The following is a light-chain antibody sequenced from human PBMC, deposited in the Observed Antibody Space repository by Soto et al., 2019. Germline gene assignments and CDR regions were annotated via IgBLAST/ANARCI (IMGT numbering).Light chain of an antibody. Sequence: IVLTQSPATLSLSPGERATLSCRASQGVSSYLAWYQHKPGQAPRLLIYDASNRATGIPARFSGSGSGTDFTLTISSLEPEDFALYYCQQRSNWPSFGQGTRLEIK. CDR1: QGVSSY. V-gene: IGKV3-11*01. CDR3: QQRSNWPS. CDR2: DAS. J-gene: IGKJ5*01.